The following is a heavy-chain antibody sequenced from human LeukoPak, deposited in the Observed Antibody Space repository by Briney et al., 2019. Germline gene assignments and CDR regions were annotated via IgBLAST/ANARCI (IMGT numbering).Heavy chain of an antibody. D-gene: IGHD3-22*01. Sequence: GGSLRLSCAASGFTFSSYGMHWVRQAPGKGLEWVSAISGSGGSTYYADSVKGRFTISRDNSKNTLYLQMNSLRAEDTAVYYCAKEFDYDSSAYAFDIWGQGTMVTVSS. CDR2: ISGSGGST. J-gene: IGHJ3*02. V-gene: IGHV3-23*01. CDR3: AKEFDYDSSAYAFDI. CDR1: GFTFSSYG.